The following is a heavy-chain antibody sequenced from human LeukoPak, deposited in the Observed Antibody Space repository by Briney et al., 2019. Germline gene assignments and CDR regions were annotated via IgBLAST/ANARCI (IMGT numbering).Heavy chain of an antibody. Sequence: SETLSLTCSVSGYSISSGYFWGWIRQPPGKGLEWIGSISRSGTTYYNPSLKSRVTISADTSKNHFSLRLTSVTAADTAVYYCSIEEGGTTIDYWGQGALVTVSS. CDR1: GYSISSGYF. V-gene: IGHV4-38-2*02. D-gene: IGHD1-7*01. J-gene: IGHJ4*02. CDR2: ISRSGTT. CDR3: SIEEGGTTIDY.